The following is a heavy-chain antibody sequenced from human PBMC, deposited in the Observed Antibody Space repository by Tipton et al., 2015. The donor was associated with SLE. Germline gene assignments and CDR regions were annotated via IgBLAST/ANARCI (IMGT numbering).Heavy chain of an antibody. J-gene: IGHJ4*01. Sequence: TLSLTCTFSGDSFISSGFFWGWIRQAPGKELEWIGSISSGGRTSYNPSLNSRLTISLDTSKNQFSLSLTSVPAADTAVYYCAGHEWKIAFDFWGHGILVSVSS. CDR3: AGHEWKIAFDF. V-gene: IGHV4-39*07. CDR2: ISSGGRT. D-gene: IGHD3-3*01. CDR1: GDSFISSGFF.